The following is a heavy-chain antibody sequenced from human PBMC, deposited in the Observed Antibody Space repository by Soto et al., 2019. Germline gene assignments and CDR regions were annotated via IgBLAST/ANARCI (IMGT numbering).Heavy chain of an antibody. CDR3: ARDFAAAAS. D-gene: IGHD6-13*01. Sequence: QVQLVQSGAEVKKPGASVKVSCKASGYIFTNYYIHWVRQAPGQGLEWMAIINPLPTSGSTNYAQEFQGRVTVTRVTSTSTVYMELNSLRSDDTAIYYCARDFAAAASWGQGTLVTVSS. CDR2: INPLPTSGST. V-gene: IGHV1-46*01. J-gene: IGHJ5*02. CDR1: GYIFTNYY.